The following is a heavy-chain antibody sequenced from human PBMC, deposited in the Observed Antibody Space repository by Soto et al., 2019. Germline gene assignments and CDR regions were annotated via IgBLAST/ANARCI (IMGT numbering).Heavy chain of an antibody. CDR2: IYYSGNT. Sequence: SETLSLTCTVSGGSITNCYWTWIRQPPGRGLEWIGYIYYSGNTNSNPSLKSRVTISVDTSKNQFSLKLTSVTAADTAVYYCARSILTMGPYAFAIWGQGTMVTVSS. D-gene: IGHD3-9*01. CDR3: ARSILTMGPYAFAI. V-gene: IGHV4-59*01. J-gene: IGHJ3*02. CDR1: GGSITNCY.